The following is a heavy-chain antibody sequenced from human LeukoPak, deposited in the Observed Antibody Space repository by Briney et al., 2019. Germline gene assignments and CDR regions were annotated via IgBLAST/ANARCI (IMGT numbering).Heavy chain of an antibody. CDR1: GFTFSSYG. D-gene: IGHD3-22*01. J-gene: IGHJ4*02. CDR3: AKEGVDYDSSPFDY. V-gene: IGHV3-23*01. Sequence: GGTLRLSCAASGFTFSSYGMSWVRQAPGKGLEWDSAISGSGGSTYYADSVKGRFTISRDNSKNTLYLQMNSLRAEDTAVYYCAKEGVDYDSSPFDYWGQGTLVTVSS. CDR2: ISGSGGST.